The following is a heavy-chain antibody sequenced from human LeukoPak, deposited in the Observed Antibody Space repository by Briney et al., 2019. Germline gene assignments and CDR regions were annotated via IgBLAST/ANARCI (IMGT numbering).Heavy chain of an antibody. J-gene: IGHJ4*02. D-gene: IGHD5-12*01. CDR2: ISSSSSYI. V-gene: IGHV3-21*01. Sequence: EGSLRLSCAASGFTFSSYSMNWVRQAPGKGLEWVSSISSSSSYIYYADSVKGRFTISRDNAKNSLYLQMNSLRAEDTAVYYCARTEPRGYSGYDNDYWGQGTLVTVSS. CDR3: ARTEPRGYSGYDNDY. CDR1: GFTFSSYS.